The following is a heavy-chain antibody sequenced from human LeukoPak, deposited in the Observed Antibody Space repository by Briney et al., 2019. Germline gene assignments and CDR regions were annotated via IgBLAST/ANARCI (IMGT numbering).Heavy chain of an antibody. Sequence: GGSLRLSCAASGFTFSSYSMNWVRQAPGKGLEWVGRIRSKTDGGSIEYGAPVKGRFTISRDDSKNTLDLQMNSLTTEDTAVYYGTTGRVLWGQGILVTVSS. V-gene: IGHV3-15*01. CDR1: GFTFSSYS. J-gene: IGHJ4*02. CDR3: TTGRVL. CDR2: IRSKTDGGSI.